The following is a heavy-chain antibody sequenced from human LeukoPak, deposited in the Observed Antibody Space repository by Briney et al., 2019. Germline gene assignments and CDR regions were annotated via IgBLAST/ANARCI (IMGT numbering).Heavy chain of an antibody. CDR1: GVSFSGYY. Sequence: ASETLSLTCAVYGVSFSGYYWSWIRQPPGKGLEWSGEINHSGSTNYNPSLTSRVTISVDTSKHQFSLKLSSVTAADPALYYCARGSTMIPSSNCYFDYWGQGTLVTVSS. J-gene: IGHJ4*02. CDR3: ARGSTMIPSSNCYFDY. D-gene: IGHD3-22*01. CDR2: INHSGST. V-gene: IGHV4-34*01.